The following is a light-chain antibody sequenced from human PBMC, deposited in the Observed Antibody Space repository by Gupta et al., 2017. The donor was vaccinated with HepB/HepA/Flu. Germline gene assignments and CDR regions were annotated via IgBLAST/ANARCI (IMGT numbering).Light chain of an antibody. CDR1: HGVGGH. CDR3: QQLNSYPIT. J-gene: IGKJ5*01. CDR2: EIS. Sequence: DIQLNQSTSFLSTSVGDRVTITCRASHGVGGHLTWYQQRPGKAPNLLIYEISILQSGVPSRFSGSGSGTEFTLTISSLHPEDFATYYCQQLNSYPITFGQGTRLDIK. V-gene: IGKV1-9*01.